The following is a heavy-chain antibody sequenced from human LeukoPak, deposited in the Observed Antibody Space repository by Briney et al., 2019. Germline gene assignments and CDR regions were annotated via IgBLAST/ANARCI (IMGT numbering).Heavy chain of an antibody. J-gene: IGHJ3*02. V-gene: IGHV4-34*01. CDR2: IYYSGST. CDR3: ARHDYVDRLGGGAFDI. Sequence: SETLSLTCGVYGASFSDYYWSWIRQPPGKGLEWIGSIYYSGSTYYNPSLKSRVTISVDTSKNQFSLKLNSVTAADTAVYYCARHDYVDRLGGGAFDIWGQGTMVTVSS. CDR1: GASFSDYY. D-gene: IGHD4-17*01.